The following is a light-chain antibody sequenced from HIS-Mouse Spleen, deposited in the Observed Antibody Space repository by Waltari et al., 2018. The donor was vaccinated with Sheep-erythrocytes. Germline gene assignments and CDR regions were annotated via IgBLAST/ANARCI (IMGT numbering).Light chain of an antibody. V-gene: IGLV2-11*01. Sequence: QSALTQPRSVSGSPGQSVTISCTGTSSDVGGYNNVPWYQQHPGQAPKLMIYDVSKRPSGVPDRFSGSKSGNTASLTISGLQAEDEADYYCCSYAGSYTVVFGGGTKLTVL. CDR2: DVS. CDR3: CSYAGSYTVV. CDR1: SSDVGGYNN. J-gene: IGLJ2*01.